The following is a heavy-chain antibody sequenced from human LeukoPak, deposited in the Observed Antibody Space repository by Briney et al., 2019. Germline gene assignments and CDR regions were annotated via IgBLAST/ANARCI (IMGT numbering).Heavy chain of an antibody. CDR1: RDSFTSYW. D-gene: IGHD6-6*01. CDR3: ARLGGRSSPGHY. J-gene: IGHJ4*02. CDR2: IYPGDADT. V-gene: IGHV5-51*01. Sequence: GASVKISCKGSRDSFTSYWIGCGRQRPRKGLECGGIIYPGDADTRYSPSFQGKVTISADKSISTAYLQWSSLKASATDMYYCARLGGRSSPGHYWGQGTLVTVSS.